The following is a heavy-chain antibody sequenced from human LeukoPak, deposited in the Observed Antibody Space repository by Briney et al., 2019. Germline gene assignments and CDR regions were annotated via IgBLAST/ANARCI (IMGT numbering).Heavy chain of an antibody. V-gene: IGHV3-30*18. CDR1: GFTFSSYG. CDR3: AKDLSPGIAVAGTGGWFDP. Sequence: GGSLRLSCAASGFTFSSYGMHWVRQAPGKGLEWVAVISYDGSNKYYADSVKGRFTISRDNAKNSLYLQMNSLRAEDTALYYCAKDLSPGIAVAGTGGWFDPWGQGTLVTVSS. CDR2: ISYDGSNK. J-gene: IGHJ5*02. D-gene: IGHD6-19*01.